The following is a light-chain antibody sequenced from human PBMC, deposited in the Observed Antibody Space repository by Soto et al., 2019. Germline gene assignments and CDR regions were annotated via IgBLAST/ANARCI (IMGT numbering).Light chain of an antibody. CDR2: NAS. CDR3: QQRSNWSFT. V-gene: IGKV3-11*01. J-gene: IGKJ3*01. Sequence: EFVLTQSPATLSLSPGERATLSCRASQSVSNYLVWYQHKPGQAPRLLIYNASNRATDIPARFSGSGSGTDFTLTISSLEPEDFAVYYCQQRSNWSFTFGPGTKVAIK. CDR1: QSVSNY.